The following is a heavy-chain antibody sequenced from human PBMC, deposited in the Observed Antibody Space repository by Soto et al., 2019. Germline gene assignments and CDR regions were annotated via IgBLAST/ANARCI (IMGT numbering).Heavy chain of an antibody. D-gene: IGHD6-13*01. CDR2: IYYSGST. CDR3: AARGIAAGWFDP. CDR1: GGSISSYY. Sequence: SETLSLTCTVSGGSISSYYWSWIRQPPGKGLEWIGYIYYSGSTNYNPSLKSRVTISVDTSKNQFSLKLSSVTAADTAVYYCAARGIAAGWFDPWGQGTLVTVS. J-gene: IGHJ5*02. V-gene: IGHV4-59*01.